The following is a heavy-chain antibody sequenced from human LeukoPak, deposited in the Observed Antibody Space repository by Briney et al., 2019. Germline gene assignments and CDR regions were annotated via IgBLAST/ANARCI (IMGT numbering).Heavy chain of an antibody. CDR1: GLTFSSYS. Sequence: PGGSLRLSCAASGLTFSSYSMNWVRQAPGKGLEWVSSISSSSSYICYADSVKGRFTISRDNAKNSLYLQMNSLRAEDTAVYYCARDQVHAAVKYGMDVWGQGTTVTVSS. CDR3: ARDQVHAAVKYGMDV. J-gene: IGHJ6*02. D-gene: IGHD3-10*01. V-gene: IGHV3-21*01. CDR2: ISSSSSYI.